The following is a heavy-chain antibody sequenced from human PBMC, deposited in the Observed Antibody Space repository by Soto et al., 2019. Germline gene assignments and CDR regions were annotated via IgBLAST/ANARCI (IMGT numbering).Heavy chain of an antibody. CDR3: ARDQDTAMARQRSYYYYYGMDV. CDR1: GFTFSSYA. J-gene: IGHJ6*02. CDR2: ISYDGSNK. V-gene: IGHV3-30-3*01. D-gene: IGHD5-18*01. Sequence: QVQLVESGGGVVQPGRSLRLSCAASGFTFSSYAMHWVRQAPGKGLEWVAVISYDGSNKYYAYSVKGRFTISRDNSKNTQYLQMNSLRAEDTAVYYCARDQDTAMARQRSYYYYYGMDVWGQGTTVTVSS.